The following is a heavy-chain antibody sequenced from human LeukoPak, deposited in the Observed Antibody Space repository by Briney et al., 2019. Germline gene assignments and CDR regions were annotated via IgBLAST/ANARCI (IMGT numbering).Heavy chain of an antibody. V-gene: IGHV3-53*01. D-gene: IGHD1-26*01. Sequence: PGGSLRLSCAASGFTVSSNYMSWVRQAPGKGLEWVSVIYSGGSTYYADSVKGRFTISRDNSKNTLYLQMNSLRAEDTAVYYCARGWWELPLGYYYYMDVWGKGTTVTVSS. J-gene: IGHJ6*03. CDR2: IYSGGST. CDR1: GFTVSSNY. CDR3: ARGWWELPLGYYYYMDV.